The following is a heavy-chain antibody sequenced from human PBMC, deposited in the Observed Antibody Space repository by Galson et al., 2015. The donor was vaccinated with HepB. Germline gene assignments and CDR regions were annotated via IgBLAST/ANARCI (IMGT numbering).Heavy chain of an antibody. D-gene: IGHD6-19*01. CDR3: ARGGSGWAYYFDY. CDR1: GFTFSSYG. Sequence: LRLSCAASGFTFSSYGMHWVRQAPGKGLEWVAVIWYDGSNKYYADSVKGRFTISRDNSKNTLYLQMNSLRAEDTAVYYCARGGSGWAYYFDYWGQGTLVTVSS. J-gene: IGHJ4*02. CDR2: IWYDGSNK. V-gene: IGHV3-33*08.